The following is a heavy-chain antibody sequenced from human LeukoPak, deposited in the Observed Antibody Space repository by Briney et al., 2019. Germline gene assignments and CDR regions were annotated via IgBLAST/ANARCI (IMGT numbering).Heavy chain of an antibody. V-gene: IGHV3-21*04. CDR3: ARDLVEMATGS. CDR2: IGSRSDFM. D-gene: IGHD5-24*01. Sequence: PGGSLRLSCAASGFFFSTYSMNWVRQAPGKGLEWVSSIGSRSDFMHYADSVKGRFTISRDNAKNSVYLHMNSLRAEDTAVYYCARDLVEMATGSWGQGTLVTVSS. CDR1: GFFFSTYS. J-gene: IGHJ4*02.